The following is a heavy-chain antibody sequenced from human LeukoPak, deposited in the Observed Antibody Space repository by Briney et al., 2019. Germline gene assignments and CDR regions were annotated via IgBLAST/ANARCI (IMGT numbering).Heavy chain of an antibody. D-gene: IGHD6-13*01. V-gene: IGHV4-59*01. J-gene: IGHJ5*02. CDR3: ARNLLPSSSWRNWFDP. CDR2: IYYSGST. Sequence: PSETLSLTCTVSGGSISSYYWSWIRQPPGKGLEWIGYIYYSGSTNYNPSLKSRVTISVDTSKNQFSLKLSSVTAADTAVYHCARNLLPSSSWRNWFDPWGQGTLVTVSS. CDR1: GGSISSYY.